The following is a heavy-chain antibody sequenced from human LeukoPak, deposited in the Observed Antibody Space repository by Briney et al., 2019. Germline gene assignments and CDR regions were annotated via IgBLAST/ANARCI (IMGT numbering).Heavy chain of an antibody. CDR1: GGSISSDTYY. J-gene: IGHJ3*02. V-gene: IGHV4-39*01. Sequence: PSETLSLTGTVSGGSISSDTYYWGWIRQPPGKGLEWIGGIYYSGITYYNPSLKSRVTISVDTSKNQFSLKLSSVTAADTAVYYCARHKQSGTYYDAFDIWGQGTMVTVSS. CDR3: ARHKQSGTYYDAFDI. D-gene: IGHD1-26*01. CDR2: IYYSGIT.